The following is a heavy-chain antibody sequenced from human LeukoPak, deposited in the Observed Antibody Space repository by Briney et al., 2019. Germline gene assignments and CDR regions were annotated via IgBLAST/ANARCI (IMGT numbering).Heavy chain of an antibody. D-gene: IGHD5-18*01. J-gene: IGHJ4*02. V-gene: IGHV3-30*04. CDR1: GFTFSSYA. CDR3: ARGGKYSYGFPYYFDY. CDR2: ISYDGSNK. Sequence: GGSLRLSCAASGFTFSSYAMHWVRQAPGKGLEWVAVISYDGSNKYYADSVKGRFTISRDNSKNTLYLQMNSLRAEDTAVYYWARGGKYSYGFPYYFDYWGQGTLVTVSS.